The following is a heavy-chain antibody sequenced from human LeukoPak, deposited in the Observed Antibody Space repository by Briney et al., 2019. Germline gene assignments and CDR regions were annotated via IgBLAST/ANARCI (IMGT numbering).Heavy chain of an antibody. J-gene: IGHJ5*02. CDR3: AKQRSRTGTPYPFDP. CDR2: IRYDGSNK. Sequence: GGSLRLSCAASGFTFSSYGMHWVRQAPGKGLEWVAFIRYDGSNKYYADSVKGRFPISREHSKITLYLKMHSLRAENTAVYYCAKQRSRTGTPYPFDPWGQGTLVTVSS. CDR1: GFTFSSYG. D-gene: IGHD2-15*01. V-gene: IGHV3-30*02.